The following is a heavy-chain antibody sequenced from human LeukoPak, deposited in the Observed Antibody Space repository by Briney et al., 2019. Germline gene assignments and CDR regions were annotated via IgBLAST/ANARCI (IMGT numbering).Heavy chain of an antibody. D-gene: IGHD3-10*01. CDR2: ISAYKGNT. Sequence: ASVNVSCKASGYTFSSYDISWVRQAPGQGLEWMGWISAYKGNTDYAQKFQGRVTMTTDTSTSTAYMELRSLRSDDTAVYYCARKSGTVGLINWAVDYWGQGTLVTISS. V-gene: IGHV1-18*01. CDR3: ARKSGTVGLINWAVDY. CDR1: GYTFSSYD. J-gene: IGHJ4*02.